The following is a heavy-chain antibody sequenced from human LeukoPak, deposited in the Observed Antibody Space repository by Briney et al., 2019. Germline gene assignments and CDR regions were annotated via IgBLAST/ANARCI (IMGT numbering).Heavy chain of an antibody. J-gene: IGHJ3*02. V-gene: IGHV5-10-1*01. CDR2: IDPSDSYT. CDR1: GYSFTSHW. CDR3: ARPPLGYCSGGSCYHDAFDI. Sequence: GESLRISCKGSGYSFTSHWISWVRQMPGKGLEWMGRIDPSDSYTNYSPSFQGHVTISADKSISTAYLQWSSLKASDTAMYYCARPPLGYCSGGSCYHDAFDIWGQGTMVTVSS. D-gene: IGHD2-15*01.